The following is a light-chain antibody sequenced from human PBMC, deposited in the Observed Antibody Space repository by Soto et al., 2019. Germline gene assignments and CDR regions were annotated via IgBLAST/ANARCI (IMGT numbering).Light chain of an antibody. CDR3: QQYKNWPL. J-gene: IGKJ5*01. Sequence: EVVLTPSPGTLSLSPGERATLSCRASQSVSSSYLAWYQQKPGQAPRLFIYDASNRATGIPARFSGSGSGTEFTLTISSLQSEDFAVYYCQQYKNWPLFGQGTRLENK. V-gene: IGKV3D-15*01. CDR1: QSVSSSY. CDR2: DAS.